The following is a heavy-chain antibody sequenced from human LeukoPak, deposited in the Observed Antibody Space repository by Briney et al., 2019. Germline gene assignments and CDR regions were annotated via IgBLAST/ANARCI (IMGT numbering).Heavy chain of an antibody. D-gene: IGHD4-17*01. CDR2: ISTYNGNT. Sequence: ASVKVSCKASGYTFISYGISWVRQAPGHGLEWMGWISTYNGNTNYEQKLQGRVTMTTDTSTSTAYMELRSLRFDDTAVYFCARGSSYGDYKTFDYWGQGTLVTVSS. J-gene: IGHJ4*02. CDR1: GYTFISYG. V-gene: IGHV1-18*01. CDR3: ARGSSYGDYKTFDY.